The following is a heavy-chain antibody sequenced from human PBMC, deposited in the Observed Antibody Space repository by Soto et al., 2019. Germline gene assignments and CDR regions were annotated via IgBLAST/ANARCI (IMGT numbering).Heavy chain of an antibody. CDR1: GFTFSSSG. CDR2: IAYDGSKT. CDR3: ARWVGGSMFDNSGKYDS. J-gene: IGHJ5*01. D-gene: IGHD3-22*01. Sequence: QVQLVESGGGVVQPARSLRLTCAASGFTFSSSGMHWVRQAPGKGLEWVALIAYDGSKTYYGDSVRGRFTISRDNSENTLFLQMNSLRAEDTAVYYCARWVGGSMFDNSGKYDSWGQGTLVTVSS. V-gene: IGHV3-30*03.